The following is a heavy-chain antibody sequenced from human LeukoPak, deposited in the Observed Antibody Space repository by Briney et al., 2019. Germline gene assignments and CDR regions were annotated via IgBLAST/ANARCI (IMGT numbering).Heavy chain of an antibody. V-gene: IGHV1-2*02. Sequence: ASVKVSCKASGYTFTGYYMHWVRQAPGQGLEWMGWINPNSGGTNYAQKFQGRVTMTRDTSISTAYMELSRLRSDDTAVYYCARDSSGTAGPKYGMDVWGQGTTVTVSS. CDR3: ARDSSGTAGPKYGMDV. J-gene: IGHJ6*02. D-gene: IGHD3-22*01. CDR2: INPNSGGT. CDR1: GYTFTGYY.